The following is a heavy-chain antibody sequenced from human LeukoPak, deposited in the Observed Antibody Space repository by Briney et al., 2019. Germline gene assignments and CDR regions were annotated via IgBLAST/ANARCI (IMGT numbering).Heavy chain of an antibody. CDR2: TNPSGGST. V-gene: IGHV1-46*01. D-gene: IGHD6-13*01. CDR3: ARDLFIATSGEGPGY. J-gene: IGHJ4*02. CDR1: GYTFTSYY. Sequence: GASVKVSCKASGYTFTSYYIHWVRQAPGQGLEWMGITNPSGGSTTYAQKFQDRVTMTGDTSTSTVYMELSSLRSEDTAVYYCARDLFIATSGEGPGYWGQGTLVTVSS.